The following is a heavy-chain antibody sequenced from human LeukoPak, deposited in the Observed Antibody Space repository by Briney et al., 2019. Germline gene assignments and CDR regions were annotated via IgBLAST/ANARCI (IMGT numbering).Heavy chain of an antibody. CDR1: GFTFSSYS. J-gene: IGHJ4*02. CDR3: ARGINFDY. Sequence: PGGSLRLSRAASGFTFSSYSMNWVRQAPGKGLEWVSYISSSSSTIHYADSVKGRFTISRDNAKNSLYLQMNSLRAEDTAVYYCARGINFDYWGQGTLVTVSS. V-gene: IGHV3-48*01. CDR2: ISSSSSTI.